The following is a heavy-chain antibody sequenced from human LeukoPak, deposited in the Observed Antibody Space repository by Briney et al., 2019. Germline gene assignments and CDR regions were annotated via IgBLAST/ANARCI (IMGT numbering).Heavy chain of an antibody. V-gene: IGHV1-69*04. CDR1: GGTFSSYA. D-gene: IGHD3-16*01. CDR2: IIPILGIA. J-gene: IGHJ3*02. Sequence: SVKVSCKASGGTFSSYAISWVRQAPGQGLEWMGRIIPILGIANYAQKFQGRVTITADKSTSTAYMELCSLRSEDTAVYYCARGVHLAAFDIWGQGTMVTVSS. CDR3: ARGVHLAAFDI.